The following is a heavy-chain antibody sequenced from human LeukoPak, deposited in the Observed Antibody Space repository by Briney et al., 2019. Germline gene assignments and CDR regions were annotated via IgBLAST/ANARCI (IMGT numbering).Heavy chain of an antibody. Sequence: GGSLRLSCSASGFTFSSYAMHWVRQAPGKGLECVSALTGDGGRTYYADSVKGRFTISRDNSKNTLYLQMSSLRVEGTAVYYCVKDPFYGGNPLYYFDYWGQGTLVAVSS. D-gene: IGHD4-23*01. CDR2: LTGDGGRT. CDR3: VKDPFYGGNPLYYFDY. V-gene: IGHV3-64D*06. J-gene: IGHJ4*02. CDR1: GFTFSSYA.